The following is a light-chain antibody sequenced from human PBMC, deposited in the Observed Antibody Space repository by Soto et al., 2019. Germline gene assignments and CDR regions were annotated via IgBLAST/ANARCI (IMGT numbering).Light chain of an antibody. Sequence: DIVMTQSPLSLPVTPGEPASISCRSSQSLLHSNGYNYLDWYLQKPGQSPQLLIYLGSNRASGVPYRFSGSGSGTAFTLKISRVEAEDVGVYYCMQALQTPKFGQGTKVEIK. V-gene: IGKV2-28*01. CDR3: MQALQTPK. J-gene: IGKJ1*01. CDR2: LGS. CDR1: QSLLHSNGYNY.